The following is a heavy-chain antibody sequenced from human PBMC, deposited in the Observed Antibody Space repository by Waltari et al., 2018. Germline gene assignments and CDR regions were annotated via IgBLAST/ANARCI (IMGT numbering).Heavy chain of an antibody. CDR3: ARSIAVAGNSHAFDI. V-gene: IGHV3-13*01. CDR1: GFTFSSYD. CDR2: IGTAGDT. D-gene: IGHD6-19*01. J-gene: IGHJ3*02. Sequence: EVQLVESGGGLVQPGGSLRISCAASGFTFSSYDMPWVRPATGKGLEWVSAIGTAGDTYYPGSVKGRFTISRENAKNSLYLQMNSLRAGDTAVYYCARSIAVAGNSHAFDIWGQGTMVTVSS.